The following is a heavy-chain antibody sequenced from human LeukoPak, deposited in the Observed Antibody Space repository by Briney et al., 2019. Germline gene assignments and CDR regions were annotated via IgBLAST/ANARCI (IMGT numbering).Heavy chain of an antibody. CDR1: GFTFSSHW. J-gene: IGHJ6*03. CDR3: AKDRCSNGIGCYYYYMDV. CDR2: IKQDGSVK. D-gene: IGHD2-8*01. Sequence: GGSLRLSCAASGFTFSSHWMSWVRQAPGKGLEWVANIKQDGSVKQYVDFVKGRFTISRDNAKNSLHLLMNSLRAEDTAVYYCAKDRCSNGIGCYYYYMDVWGKGTTVTISS. V-gene: IGHV3-7*01.